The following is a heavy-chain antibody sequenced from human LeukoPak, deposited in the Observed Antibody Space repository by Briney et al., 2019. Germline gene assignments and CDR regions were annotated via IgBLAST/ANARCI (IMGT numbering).Heavy chain of an antibody. CDR3: ARVIVGAKFDY. D-gene: IGHD1-26*01. CDR1: GYTFTSYD. V-gene: IGHV1-8*01. J-gene: IGHJ4*02. Sequence: ASVKFSCKASGYTFTSYDINWVRQATGQGLEWMGWMNPNSGNTGYAQKFQGRVTMTRNTSINTAYMELSSLRSEDTAVYYCARVIVGAKFDYWGQGTLVTVSS. CDR2: MNPNSGNT.